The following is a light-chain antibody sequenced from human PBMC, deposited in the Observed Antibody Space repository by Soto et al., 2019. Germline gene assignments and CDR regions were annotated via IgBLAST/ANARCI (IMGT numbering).Light chain of an antibody. CDR2: GNN. CDR3: QSFDSSLSGYV. Sequence: QSVLTQPPSVSGAPGQRVTISCTGSSSNIGAGYDVHWYQQLPGTAPKFLIYGNNNRPSGVPDRFSGSKSGTSASLAITGLQPEDEADYYCQSFDSSLSGYVFGTGTKLTVL. V-gene: IGLV1-40*01. CDR1: SSNIGAGYD. J-gene: IGLJ1*01.